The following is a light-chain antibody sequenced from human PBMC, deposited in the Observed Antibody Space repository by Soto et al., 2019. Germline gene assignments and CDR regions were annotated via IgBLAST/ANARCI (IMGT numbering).Light chain of an antibody. J-gene: IGLJ1*01. V-gene: IGLV2-23*01. CDR2: EGS. CDR3: CSYAGSSTYV. CDR1: SSDVGSYNL. Sequence: QSVLTQPVSVSGSPGQSITISCTGTSSDVGSYNLASWYQQHPGKAPKLMIYEGSKRPSGVSNRFSGSKSGNTASLTISGLQAEDEADYYCCSYAGSSTYVFGTGTKVTVL.